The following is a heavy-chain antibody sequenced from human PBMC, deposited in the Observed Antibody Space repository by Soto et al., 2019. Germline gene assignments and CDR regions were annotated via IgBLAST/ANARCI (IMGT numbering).Heavy chain of an antibody. Sequence: GSLRLSCAASGFTFNMSTMTWVRQSPGKGLEWVSAISGSGDATSYVDSVKGRITISRDNSKNTLYLQLNSLRDEDTALYYCARVTVATSAGGHFDLWGRGTLVTVSS. CDR3: ARVTVATSAGGHFDL. CDR1: GFTFNMST. CDR2: ISGSGDAT. J-gene: IGHJ2*01. V-gene: IGHV3-23*01. D-gene: IGHD5-12*01.